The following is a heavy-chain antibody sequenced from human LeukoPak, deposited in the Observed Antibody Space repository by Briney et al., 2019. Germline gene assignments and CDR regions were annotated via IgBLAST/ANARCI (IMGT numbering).Heavy chain of an antibody. D-gene: IGHD6-19*01. CDR1: GGSISSYY. CDR2: IYYSGST. CDR3: ARDGYSSGWPVDY. V-gene: IGHV4-59*01. Sequence: SETLSLTCTVSGGSISSYYWSWIRQPPGKGLEWIGYIYYSGSTNYNPSLKSRVTISVDMSKNQFSLKLSSVTAADTAVYYCARDGYSSGWPVDYWGQGTLVTVSS. J-gene: IGHJ4*02.